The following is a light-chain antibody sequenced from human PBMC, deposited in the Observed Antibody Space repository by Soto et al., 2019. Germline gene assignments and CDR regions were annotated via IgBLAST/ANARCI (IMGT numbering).Light chain of an antibody. Sequence: QSALTQPPSASGSPGQSVTISCTVTSSDVGGYNYVSWYQQHPGKAPKLMIYEVSKRPSGVPNRFSGSKSGNTASLTVSGLKAEDEADYYCSSYAGRLYVFGTGTKVTVL. CDR2: EVS. V-gene: IGLV2-8*01. CDR1: SSDVGGYNY. J-gene: IGLJ1*01. CDR3: SSYAGRLYV.